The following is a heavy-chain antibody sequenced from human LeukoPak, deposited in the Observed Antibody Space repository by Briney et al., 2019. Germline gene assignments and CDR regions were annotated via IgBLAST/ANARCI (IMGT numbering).Heavy chain of an antibody. D-gene: IGHD3-3*01. V-gene: IGHV1-18*01. Sequence: ASVKVSCKASGYTFTSYGFSWVRQAPGQGLEWMGWISAYNGNTNYAQKLQGRVTMTTDTSASTAYMELRSLRSDDTAVYYCAREDTQEWHAFDIWGQGTMVTVSS. CDR3: AREDTQEWHAFDI. J-gene: IGHJ3*02. CDR1: GYTFTSYG. CDR2: ISAYNGNT.